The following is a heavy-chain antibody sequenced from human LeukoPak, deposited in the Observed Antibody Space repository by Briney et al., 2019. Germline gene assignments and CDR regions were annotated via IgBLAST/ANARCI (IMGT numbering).Heavy chain of an antibody. V-gene: IGHV3-23*01. CDR1: GFTFSNYA. Sequence: PGGSLRLSCAASGFTFSNYAMSWVRQAPGKGLEWVSAISGGGGNTYYADSVKGRFTISRDNSKNTLYLQMNSLRAEDTAVYYCAKKPIFGVVTRSNPYYFDYWGQGTLVTVSS. D-gene: IGHD3-3*01. CDR3: AKKPIFGVVTRSNPYYFDY. J-gene: IGHJ4*02. CDR2: ISGGGGNT.